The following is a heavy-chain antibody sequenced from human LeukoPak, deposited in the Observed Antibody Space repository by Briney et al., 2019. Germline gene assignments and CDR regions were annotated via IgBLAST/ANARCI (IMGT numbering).Heavy chain of an antibody. CDR3: ARQELYGDYY. D-gene: IGHD4-17*01. V-gene: IGHV3-48*03. J-gene: IGHJ4*02. CDR1: GFTFSSYE. CDR2: ISSSGSTI. Sequence: TGGSLRLSCAASGFTFSSYEMNWVRQAPGKGLERVSYISSSGSTIYYADSVKGRFTISRDNAKNSLYLRMNSLRAEDTAVYYCARQELYGDYYWGQGTLVTVSS.